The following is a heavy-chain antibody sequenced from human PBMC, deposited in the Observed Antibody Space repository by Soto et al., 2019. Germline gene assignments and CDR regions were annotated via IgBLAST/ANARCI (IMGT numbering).Heavy chain of an antibody. CDR2: INPNSGGT. J-gene: IGHJ6*02. Sequence: QVQLVQSGAEVKKPGASVKVSCKASGYTFTGYYMHWVRQAPGQGLEWMGWINPNSGGTNYAQKFQGGGTMTRDTSISTAYMELSRLRSDDTAVYYCARDQDYYGSGSFSLSVWGQGTTVTVSS. V-gene: IGHV1-2*02. CDR1: GYTFTGYY. CDR3: ARDQDYYGSGSFSLSV. D-gene: IGHD3-10*01.